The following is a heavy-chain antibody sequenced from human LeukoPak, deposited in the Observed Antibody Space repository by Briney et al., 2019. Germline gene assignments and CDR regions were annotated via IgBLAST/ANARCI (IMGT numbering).Heavy chain of an antibody. CDR2: ISGSGGST. D-gene: IGHD3-3*01. V-gene: IGHV3-23*01. Sequence: HPGGSLRLSCAASGFTFSSYAMSWVRQAPGKGLEWVSAISGSGGSTYYADSVKGRFTISRDNSRNTLYLQMNSLRAEDTAVYYCARESPAKYYDFWSGYYTGYYFDYWGQGTLVTVSS. J-gene: IGHJ4*02. CDR3: ARESPAKYYDFWSGYYTGYYFDY. CDR1: GFTFSSYA.